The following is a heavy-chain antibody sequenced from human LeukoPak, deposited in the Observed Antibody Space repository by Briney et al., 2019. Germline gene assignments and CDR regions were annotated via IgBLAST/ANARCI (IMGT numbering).Heavy chain of an antibody. CDR2: IIPIFGTA. D-gene: IGHD6-19*01. V-gene: IGHV1-69*06. J-gene: IGHJ4*02. Sequence: SVKVSCKASGGTFSSYAISWVRQAPGQGLEWMGGIIPIFGTANYAQKFQGRVTITADKSTSTAYMELSSLRSEDTAVYYCAKDVVGQQWLENYWGQGTLVTVSS. CDR1: GGTFSSYA. CDR3: AKDVVGQQWLENY.